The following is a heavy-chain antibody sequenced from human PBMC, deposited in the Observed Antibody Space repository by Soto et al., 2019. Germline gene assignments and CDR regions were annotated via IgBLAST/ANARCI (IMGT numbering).Heavy chain of an antibody. J-gene: IGHJ4*02. V-gene: IGHV3-33*01. Sequence: QVLLVESGGGEVQPERSLRLACEGSGFTFSSYGIHWVRQAPGKGLEWVGVIRYDGTEKYYGESVKGRGTISRDNSKNTEYLQINRLRCEDTALYCCASVLSNFDSTNARLDYWGQGTLVTVSS. D-gene: IGHD3-9*01. CDR3: ASVLSNFDSTNARLDY. CDR2: IRYDGTEK. CDR1: GFTFSSYG.